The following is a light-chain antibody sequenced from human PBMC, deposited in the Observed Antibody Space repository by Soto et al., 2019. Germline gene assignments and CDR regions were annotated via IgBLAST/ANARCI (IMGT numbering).Light chain of an antibody. Sequence: QSVLAQPASVSGSPGQSITFSCTGTSSDIGVYNYVSWYQQHPGKAPKLMIYEVNNRPSGVSNRFSGSKSGNTASLTISGLQAEDEADYYCSSYTGSDYPYVFGTGTKVTVL. CDR2: EVN. V-gene: IGLV2-14*01. J-gene: IGLJ1*01. CDR3: SSYTGSDYPYV. CDR1: SSDIGVYNY.